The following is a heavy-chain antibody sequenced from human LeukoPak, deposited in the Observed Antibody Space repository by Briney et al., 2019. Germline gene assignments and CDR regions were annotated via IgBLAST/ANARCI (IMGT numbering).Heavy chain of an antibody. CDR2: INHSGST. CDR1: GGSFSGYY. J-gene: IGHJ6*03. Sequence: SETLSLTCAVYGGSFSGYYWSWIRQPPGKGLEWIGEINHSGSTNYNPSPKSRVTISVDTSKNQFSLKLSSVTAADTAVYYCARSNYYYYMDVWGKGTTVTVSS. V-gene: IGHV4-34*01. CDR3: ARSNYYYYMDV.